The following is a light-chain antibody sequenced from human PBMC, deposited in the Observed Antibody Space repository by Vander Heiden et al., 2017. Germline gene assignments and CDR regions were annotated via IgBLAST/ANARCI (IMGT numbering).Light chain of an antibody. Sequence: DIQMSHSPSSLSASVGDRVTITSRASQGISNYLAWYQQKPGKVPKLLIYAASTLQSGVPSRFSGSGSGTDFTLTISSLQPEDVATYYCQKYNSAPETFGQGTKLEIK. CDR3: QKYNSAPET. CDR2: AAS. J-gene: IGKJ2*01. V-gene: IGKV1-27*01. CDR1: QGISNY.